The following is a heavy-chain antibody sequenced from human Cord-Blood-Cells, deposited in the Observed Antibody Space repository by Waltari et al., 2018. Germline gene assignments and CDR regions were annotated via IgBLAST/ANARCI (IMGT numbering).Heavy chain of an antibody. Sequence: QVQLVQSGAEVKKPGASVKVSCKASGYTFTGYYMHWVRQAPGQGLEWMGWINPNSGGTNYAQKFQGRVTMTRDTSISTAYMELSRLRSDYTAVYYCARDGPGYCSSTSCYSFDYWGQGTLVTVSS. CDR2: INPNSGGT. D-gene: IGHD2-2*03. CDR3: ARDGPGYCSSTSCYSFDY. J-gene: IGHJ4*02. V-gene: IGHV1-2*02. CDR1: GYTFTGYY.